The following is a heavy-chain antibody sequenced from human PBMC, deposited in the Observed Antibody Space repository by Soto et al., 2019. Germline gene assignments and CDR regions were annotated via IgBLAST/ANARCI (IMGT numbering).Heavy chain of an antibody. CDR3: AREGFYYYYGMDV. J-gene: IGHJ6*02. V-gene: IGHV3-48*01. CDR2: ISSSSSTI. Sequence: EVQLVESGGGLVQPGGSLRLSCAASGFTFSSYSMNWVRQAPGKGLEWVSYISSSSSTIYYADSVKGRFTISRDNAKNSLYLKRNSLRAGDTAVYYCAREGFYYYYGMDVGGQGTTVTVSS. CDR1: GFTFSSYS.